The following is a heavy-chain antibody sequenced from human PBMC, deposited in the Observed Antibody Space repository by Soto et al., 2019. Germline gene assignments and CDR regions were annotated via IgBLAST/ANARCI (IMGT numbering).Heavy chain of an antibody. Sequence: PSETLSLTCAVYGGSFSGYYWSWIRQPPGKGLEWIGEINHSGSTNYNPSLKSRVTISVDTSKNQFSLKLSSVTAADTAVYYCARGRVVVVAATRNWFDPRGQGTLVTVSS. CDR3: ARGRVVVVAATRNWFDP. V-gene: IGHV4-34*01. CDR1: GGSFSGYY. J-gene: IGHJ5*02. D-gene: IGHD2-15*01. CDR2: INHSGST.